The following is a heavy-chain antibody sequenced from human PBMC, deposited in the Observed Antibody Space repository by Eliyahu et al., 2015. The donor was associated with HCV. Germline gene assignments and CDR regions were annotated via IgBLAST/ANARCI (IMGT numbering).Heavy chain of an antibody. CDR1: GFTFSSYA. V-gene: IGHV3-23*01. J-gene: IGHJ5*02. Sequence: EVQLLESGGGLVQPGGSLRLSCAASGFTFSSYAMSWVRQAPGKGLEGVSAISGSSGSTYYADSVKGRFTISRDNSKNTLYLQMNSLRAEDTAVYYCAKGRFITIFESPRDWFDPWGQGTLVTVSS. CDR3: AKGRFITIFESPRDWFDP. CDR2: ISGSSGST. D-gene: IGHD3-3*01.